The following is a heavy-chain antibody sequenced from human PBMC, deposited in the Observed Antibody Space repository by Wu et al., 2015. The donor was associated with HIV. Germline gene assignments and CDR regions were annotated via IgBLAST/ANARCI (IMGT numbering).Heavy chain of an antibody. CDR2: IIPMFGTT. V-gene: IGHV1-69*05. CDR3: ARVGAEVLAYCGGDCHHPLPD. CDR1: GGSFSRYA. J-gene: IGHJ4*02. Sequence: QVLLEQSGAEVKKPGSSVKVSCETSGGSFSRYAISWVRQAPGQGLEWMGGIIPMFGTTNYAHRFQGRLTITTDKSTSTAYMELSSLRSEDTAVYYCARVGAEVLAYCGGDCHHPLPDWGQGTLVTVSS. D-gene: IGHD2-21*02.